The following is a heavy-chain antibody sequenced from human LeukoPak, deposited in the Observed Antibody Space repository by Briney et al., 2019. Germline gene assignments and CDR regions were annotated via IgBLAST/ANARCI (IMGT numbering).Heavy chain of an antibody. CDR1: GFTFSDYY. CDR2: ISSSGSTI. J-gene: IGHJ4*02. D-gene: IGHD3-16*02. CDR3: ARAPSGYSYGYYDYVWGSYRYFDY. V-gene: IGHV3-11*04. Sequence: GGSLRLSCAASGFTFSDYYMSWIRQAPGKGLEWVSYISSSGSTIYYADSVKGRFTISRDNAKNSLYLQMNSLRAEDTAVYYCARAPSGYSYGYYDYVWGSYRYFDYWGQGTLVTVSS.